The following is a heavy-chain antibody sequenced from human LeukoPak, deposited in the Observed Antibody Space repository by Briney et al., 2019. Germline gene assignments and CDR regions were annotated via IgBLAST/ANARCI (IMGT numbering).Heavy chain of an antibody. D-gene: IGHD2-8*01. CDR3: AREDARAFHI. J-gene: IGHJ3*02. CDR1: GYTFIVYY. Sequence: GASVKVFCKASGYTFIVYYIHWVRQAPGQGLEWIGWINPNNGGTICAQKFQGRVTMTRDTSISTAYMELSRLAPDDTAVYYCAREDARAFHIWGLGTMLTVSS. V-gene: IGHV1-2*02. CDR2: INPNNGGT.